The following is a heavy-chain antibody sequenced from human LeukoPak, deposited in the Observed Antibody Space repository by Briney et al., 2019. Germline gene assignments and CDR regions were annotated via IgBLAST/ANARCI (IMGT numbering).Heavy chain of an antibody. J-gene: IGHJ3*02. CDR3: ARGGDFYDAFDI. CDR1: GFTFSNYW. V-gene: IGHV3-7*01. CDR2: IKQDGSEK. Sequence: GGSLRLSCAASGFTFSNYWMSWVRQAPGRGLEWVANIKQDGSEKYYVDSVKGRFTISRDNAKNSLYLQMNSLRAEDTAVYYCARGGDFYDAFDIWGQGTMVTVSS. D-gene: IGHD4-17*01.